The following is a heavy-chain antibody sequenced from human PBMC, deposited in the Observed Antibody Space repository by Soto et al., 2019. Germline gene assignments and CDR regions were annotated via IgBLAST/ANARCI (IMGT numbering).Heavy chain of an antibody. CDR3: ARVRTWDSSGWYPLPKLDY. D-gene: IGHD6-19*01. CDR2: IYYSGST. J-gene: IGHJ4*02. Sequence: SETLSLTCTVSGGSISSSSYYWGWIRQPPGKGLEWIGSIYYSGSTYYNPSLKSRVTISVDTSKNQFSLKLSSVTAADTAVYYCARVRTWDSSGWYPLPKLDYWGQGTLVTVSS. CDR1: GGSISSSSYY. V-gene: IGHV4-39*01.